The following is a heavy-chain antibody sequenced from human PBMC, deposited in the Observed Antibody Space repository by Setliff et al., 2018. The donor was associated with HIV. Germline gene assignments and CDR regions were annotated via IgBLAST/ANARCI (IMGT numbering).Heavy chain of an antibody. CDR2: IYYSGST. CDR3: ARDGEYVWFDP. J-gene: IGHJ5*02. Sequence: PSETLSLTCTVSAGSITSGDYYWSWIRQPPGKGLEWIGYIYYSGSTYYNPSLKSRVTISVDTSKNRFSLRLTSVTAADTAVYYCARDGEYVWFDPWGQGTLVTVSS. D-gene: IGHD3-10*02. V-gene: IGHV4-30-4*08. CDR1: AGSITSGDYY.